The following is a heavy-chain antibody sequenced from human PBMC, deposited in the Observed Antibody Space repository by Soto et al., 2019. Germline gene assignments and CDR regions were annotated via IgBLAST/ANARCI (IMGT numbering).Heavy chain of an antibody. CDR1: GFTFSSYS. V-gene: IGHV3-48*01. CDR2: ISSSSSTI. Sequence: EVQLVESGGGLVQPGGSLRLSCAASGFTFSSYSMNWVRQAPGKGQEWVSYISSSSSTIYYADSVKGRFTISRDNAKNSLYLQMNSLRAEHTAVYYCARGLDIVATIATYVDYWGQGTLVTVSS. D-gene: IGHD5-12*01. CDR3: ARGLDIVATIATYVDY. J-gene: IGHJ4*02.